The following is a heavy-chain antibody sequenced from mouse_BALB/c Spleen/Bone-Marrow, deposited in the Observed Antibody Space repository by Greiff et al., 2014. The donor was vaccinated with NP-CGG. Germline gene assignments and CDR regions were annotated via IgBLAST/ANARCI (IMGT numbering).Heavy chain of an antibody. CDR3: STMITDRYFDD. J-gene: IGHJ1*01. CDR2: IDPANGNT. V-gene: IGHV14-3*02. D-gene: IGHD2-4*01. CDR1: GFNIKDTY. Sequence: VQLQQSGAELVKPGASVKLSCTASGFNIKDTYMHWVKQRPEQGLEWIGRIDPANGNTKYDLKFQGKATITADTSSNTAYLQRSRLTSYDTADYDCSTMITDRYFDDWGAGTTVTVSS.